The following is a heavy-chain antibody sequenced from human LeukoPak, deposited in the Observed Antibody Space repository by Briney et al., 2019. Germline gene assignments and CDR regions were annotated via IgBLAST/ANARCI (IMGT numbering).Heavy chain of an antibody. Sequence: GGSLRLSCAASGFTFSSYAMSWVRQAPGKGLEWVSAISGSGGSTYYADSVKGRFTISRDNSKNTLYLQMNSLRAEDTAVYYCAKASIRSSSWCGYFDYWGQGTLVTVSS. D-gene: IGHD6-13*01. CDR3: AKASIRSSSWCGYFDY. CDR2: ISGSGGST. V-gene: IGHV3-23*01. J-gene: IGHJ4*02. CDR1: GFTFSSYA.